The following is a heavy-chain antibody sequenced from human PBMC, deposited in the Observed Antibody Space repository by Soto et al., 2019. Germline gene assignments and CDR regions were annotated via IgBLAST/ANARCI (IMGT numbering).Heavy chain of an antibody. Sequence: GASVKVSCKASGGTFSSYAISWVRQAPGQGLEWMGGIIPIFGTANYAQKFQGRVTITADESTSTAYMELSSLRSEDTAVYYCARERPPYYYYGMDVWSQGTTVTVSS. J-gene: IGHJ6*02. CDR1: GGTFSSYA. CDR2: IIPIFGTA. V-gene: IGHV1-69*13. CDR3: ARERPPYYYYGMDV.